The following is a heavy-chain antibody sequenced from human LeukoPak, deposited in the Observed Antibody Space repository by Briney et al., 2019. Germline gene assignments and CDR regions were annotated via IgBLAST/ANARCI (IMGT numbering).Heavy chain of an antibody. J-gene: IGHJ6*02. CDR3: ARGCRVVPGVHNVGMTSYYNGMDV. V-gene: IGHV1-46*01. Sequence: GASVNVSCKASGYTFTSYYMHWVRQAPGQGLEWMGIINPSGGDTSYAQKFQGRVTTTRDPSTSTVYMEVVSLRPEDTAVYYCARGCRVVPGVHNVGMTSYYNGMDVWGQGTTVTVSS. D-gene: IGHD2-2*01. CDR2: INPSGGDT. CDR1: GYTFTSYY.